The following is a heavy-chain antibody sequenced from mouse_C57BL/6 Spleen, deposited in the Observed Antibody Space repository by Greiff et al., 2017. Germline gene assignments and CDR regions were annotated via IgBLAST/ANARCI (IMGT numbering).Heavy chain of an antibody. D-gene: IGHD1-1*01. CDR1: GYTFTSYW. CDR2: IDPSDSYT. V-gene: IGHV1-69*01. CDR3: ARSVTTGVAPVDFDV. J-gene: IGHJ1*03. Sequence: QVQLQQPGAELVMPGASVKLSCKASGYTFTSYWMHWVKQGPGQGLEWIGEIDPSDSYTNYNQKFKGKSTLTVDKSSSTAYMQLSSLTSEDSAVYYGARSVTTGVAPVDFDVWGTGTTVTVSS.